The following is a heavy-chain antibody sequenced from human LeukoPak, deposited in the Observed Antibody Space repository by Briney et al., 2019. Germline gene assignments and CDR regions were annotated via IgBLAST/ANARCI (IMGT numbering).Heavy chain of an antibody. CDR1: GFTFDDYT. V-gene: IGHV3-43*01. D-gene: IGHD6-19*01. Sequence: PGGSLRLSCAASGFTFDDYTFHWVRQAPGKGLEWVSLISWNGGSTFYGDSVRGRFTISRDSSKNSLYLQMNSMRTEDTALYFCAREGSSSGFFDYWGQGTLVTVSS. CDR2: ISWNGGST. J-gene: IGHJ4*02. CDR3: AREGSSSGFFDY.